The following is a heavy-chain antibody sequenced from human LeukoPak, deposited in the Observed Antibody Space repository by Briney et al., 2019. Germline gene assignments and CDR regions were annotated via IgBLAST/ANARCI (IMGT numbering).Heavy chain of an antibody. Sequence: PGGSLRLSCAASGFTFSSYWMHWVRQAPGKGLVWVSRINSDGSSTSYADSVKGRFTISRDNAKNTLYLQMNSLRAEDTAVYYCARGGNELHHNSFDYWGQGTLVTVSS. D-gene: IGHD1-1*01. CDR3: ARGGNELHHNSFDY. CDR1: GFTFSSYW. CDR2: INSDGSST. V-gene: IGHV3-74*01. J-gene: IGHJ4*02.